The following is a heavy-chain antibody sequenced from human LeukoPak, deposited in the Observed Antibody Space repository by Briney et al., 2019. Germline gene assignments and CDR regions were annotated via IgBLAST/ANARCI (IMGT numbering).Heavy chain of an antibody. J-gene: IGHJ4*02. D-gene: IGHD3-10*01. CDR2: ISGSGGST. CDR1: GFTFSSYW. CDR3: AREYYGSGSYDY. V-gene: IGHV3-21*01. Sequence: GGSLRLSCAASGFTFSSYWMSWVRQAPGKGLEWVSAISGSGGSTYYADSVKGRFTISRDNAKNSLYLQMNSLRAEDTAVYYCAREYYGSGSYDYWGQGTLVTVSS.